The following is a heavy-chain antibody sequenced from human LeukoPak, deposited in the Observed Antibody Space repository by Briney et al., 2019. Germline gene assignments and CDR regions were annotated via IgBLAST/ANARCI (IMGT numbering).Heavy chain of an antibody. CDR1: GFTFDDYA. CDR2: ISWDGGST. Sequence: GGSLRLSCAASGFTFDDYAMHWVRHAPGKGLEWVSLISWDGGSTYYADSVKGRFTISRDNSKNSLYLQMNSLRAEDTALYYCAKELRGFGELGYYYYMDVWGKGTTVTVSS. V-gene: IGHV3-43D*03. D-gene: IGHD3-10*01. CDR3: AKELRGFGELGYYYYMDV. J-gene: IGHJ6*03.